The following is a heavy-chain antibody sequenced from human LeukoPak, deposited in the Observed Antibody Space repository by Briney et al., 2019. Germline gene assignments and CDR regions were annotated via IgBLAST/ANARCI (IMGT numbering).Heavy chain of an antibody. V-gene: IGHV3-11*01. Sequence: PGGSLRLSCAASGFTFSDYYMSWIRQAPGKGLEWASYISSSGSTIYYADSVKGRFTISRDNAKNSLYLQMNSLRAEDTAVYYCARDSRAYSYGRWFDPWGQGTLVTVSS. CDR3: ARDSRAYSYGRWFDP. D-gene: IGHD5-18*01. CDR2: ISSSGSTI. J-gene: IGHJ5*02. CDR1: GFTFSDYY.